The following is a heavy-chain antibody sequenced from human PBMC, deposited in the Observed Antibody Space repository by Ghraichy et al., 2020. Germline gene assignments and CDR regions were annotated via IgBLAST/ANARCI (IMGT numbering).Heavy chain of an antibody. J-gene: IGHJ4*02. D-gene: IGHD4-17*01. V-gene: IGHV3-30*04. CDR3: ARDSSYGDYEGLDY. Sequence: GGTLRLSCAASGFTFSSYAMHWVRQAPGKGLEWVAVISYDGSNKYYVDSVKGRFTISRDNSKNTLYLQMNSLRAEDTAVYYCARDSSYGDYEGLDYWGQGTLVTVSS. CDR2: ISYDGSNK. CDR1: GFTFSSYA.